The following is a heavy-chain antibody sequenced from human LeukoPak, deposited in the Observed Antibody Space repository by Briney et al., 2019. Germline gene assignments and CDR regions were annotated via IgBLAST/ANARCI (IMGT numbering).Heavy chain of an antibody. CDR2: FSGSGGSI. V-gene: IGHV3-23*01. D-gene: IGHD3-10*01. Sequence: GGSLRLSCVASGFTFSSYAMSWVRQAPGKGLEWVSSFSGSGGSIYYADSVKGRFTISRDNSKNTLYLQMNSLRAEDTAVYYCAKEAGRDYGSGSYLVAYWGQGTLVTVSS. CDR3: AKEAGRDYGSGSYLVAY. J-gene: IGHJ4*02. CDR1: GFTFSSYA.